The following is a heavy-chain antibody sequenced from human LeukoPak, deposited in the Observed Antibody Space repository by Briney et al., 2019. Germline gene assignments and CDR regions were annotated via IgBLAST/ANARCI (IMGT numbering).Heavy chain of an antibody. CDR1: GFTFSSYS. J-gene: IGHJ5*02. Sequence: GGSLRLSCAASGFTFSSYSMNWVRQAPGKGLEWVSSISSSSSYRYYADSVKGRFTISRDNAKNSLYLQMNSLRAEDTAVYYCARVGGYDVNWFDPWGQGTLVTVSS. V-gene: IGHV3-21*01. CDR3: ARVGGYDVNWFDP. CDR2: ISSSSSYR. D-gene: IGHD5-12*01.